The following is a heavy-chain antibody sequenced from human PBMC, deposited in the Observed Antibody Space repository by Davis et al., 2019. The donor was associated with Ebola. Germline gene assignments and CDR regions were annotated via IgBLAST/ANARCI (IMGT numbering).Heavy chain of an antibody. CDR2: IYTGDSDT. CDR3: ASLRRTITGMDDAFDV. V-gene: IGHV5-51*01. J-gene: IGHJ3*01. D-gene: IGHD2-8*02. Sequence: GESLKISCKGSGYSFSSYWLAWVRHMPGKGLEWMGIIYTGDSDTRYSPSFRGQVAISADKSIKTAFLQWSSLKASDTAMYYCASLRRTITGMDDAFDVWGQGTMVSVSS. CDR1: GYSFSSYW.